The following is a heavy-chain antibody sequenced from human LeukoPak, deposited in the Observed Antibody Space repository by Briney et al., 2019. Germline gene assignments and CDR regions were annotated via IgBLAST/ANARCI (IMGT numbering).Heavy chain of an antibody. Sequence: SETLSLICAVYGGSFSGYYWSWIRQPPGKGLEWIGEINHSGSTNYNPSLKSRVTISVDTSKNQFSLKLSSVTAADTAVYYCARGGYDFWSGYALSNWFDPWGQGTLVTVSS. CDR2: INHSGST. CDR1: GGSFSGYY. J-gene: IGHJ5*02. D-gene: IGHD3-3*01. CDR3: ARGGYDFWSGYALSNWFDP. V-gene: IGHV4-34*01.